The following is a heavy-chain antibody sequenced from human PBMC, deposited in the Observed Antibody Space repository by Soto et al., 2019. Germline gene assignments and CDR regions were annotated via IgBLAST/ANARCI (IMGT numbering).Heavy chain of an antibody. Sequence: GESLKISCKGSGYSFTSYWIGWVRQMPGKGLEWMGIIYPGDSDTRYSPSFQGQVTISADKSISTAYLQWSSLKASDTAMYYCARRVRYSSSDPYYYYMDVWGKGTTVTVSS. V-gene: IGHV5-51*01. CDR2: IYPGDSDT. CDR3: ARRVRYSSSDPYYYYMDV. J-gene: IGHJ6*03. CDR1: GYSFTSYW. D-gene: IGHD6-6*01.